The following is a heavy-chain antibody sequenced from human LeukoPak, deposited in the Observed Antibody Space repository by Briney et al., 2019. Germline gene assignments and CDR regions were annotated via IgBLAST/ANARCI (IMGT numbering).Heavy chain of an antibody. CDR1: GFTFSTYA. CDR2: ISDSGDGA. V-gene: IGHV3-23*01. CDR3: AKTLGSGYGEYYFDS. J-gene: IGHJ4*02. D-gene: IGHD3-22*01. Sequence: GGSLRPSCEASGFTFSTYAMDWLRQTPGKGLEWVSSISDSGDGAFYADSVKGRFTISRDNSKNTLYLQIDTLRAEDTAIYYCAKTLGSGYGEYYFDSWGRGTLVTVSS.